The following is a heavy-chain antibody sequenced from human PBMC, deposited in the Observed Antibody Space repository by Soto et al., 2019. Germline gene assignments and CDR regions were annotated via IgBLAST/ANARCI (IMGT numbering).Heavy chain of an antibody. CDR1: GGTFSSNA. Sequence: QVQLVQSGAEVKKPGSSVKVSCKASGGTFSSNAISWVRKAPGQGLEWMGGIIPIYASPNYAQNFQGRVTVTADKATSTAYLELSRLKFADSAIYYCAVTVTGSRSPLAHWGRGTLVIVSS. V-gene: IGHV1-69*06. CDR3: AVTVTGSRSPLAH. D-gene: IGHD3-9*01. CDR2: IIPIYASP. J-gene: IGHJ4*02.